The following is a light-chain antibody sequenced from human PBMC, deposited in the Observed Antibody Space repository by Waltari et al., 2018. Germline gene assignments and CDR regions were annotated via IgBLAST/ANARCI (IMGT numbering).Light chain of an antibody. CDR2: GAS. Sequence: EIVMTQSPATLSVSPGERATPSCRASQSVTSNLAWYQQKPGQAPRLLIYGASTRATGIPARFSGSGSGTEFTLTINSLQSEDFAVYFCQQYNDWPQTFGQGTKVEIK. V-gene: IGKV3-15*01. CDR3: QQYNDWPQT. J-gene: IGKJ1*01. CDR1: QSVTSN.